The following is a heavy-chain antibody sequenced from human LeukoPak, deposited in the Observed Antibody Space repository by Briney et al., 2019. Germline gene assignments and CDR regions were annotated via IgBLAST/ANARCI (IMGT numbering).Heavy chain of an antibody. CDR1: GYSFTGYC. D-gene: IGHD4/OR15-4a*01. CDR3: ARAIDISVVYGAYFDY. Sequence: GESLKISCKGSGYSFTGYCIAWVRQMPGKGLEWMGIIYPGDSDTRHSPSFQGQVTISADKSITTAYLQWSSLKASDTAMYYCARAIDISVVYGAYFDYWGQGTLVTVSS. CDR2: IYPGDSDT. J-gene: IGHJ4*01. V-gene: IGHV5-51*01.